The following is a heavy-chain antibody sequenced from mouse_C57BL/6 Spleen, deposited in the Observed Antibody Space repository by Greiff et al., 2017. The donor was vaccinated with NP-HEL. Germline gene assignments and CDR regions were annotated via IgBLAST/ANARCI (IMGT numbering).Heavy chain of an antibody. J-gene: IGHJ3*01. CDR1: GYTFTSYW. CDR3: ARSRTGTGFAY. V-gene: IGHV1-69*01. Sequence: QVQLQQPGAELVMPGASVKLSCKASGYTFTSYWMHWVKQRPGQGLEWIGEIDPSDSYTNYNKKFKGKSTLTVDKSSSTAYMQLSSLTSEDSAVYYCARSRTGTGFAYWGQGTLVTVSA. D-gene: IGHD4-1*01. CDR2: IDPSDSYT.